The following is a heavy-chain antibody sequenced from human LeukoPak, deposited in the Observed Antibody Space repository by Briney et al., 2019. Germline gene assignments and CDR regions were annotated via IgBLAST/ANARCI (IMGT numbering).Heavy chain of an antibody. J-gene: IGHJ4*02. CDR1: GFTFEDYG. V-gene: IGHV3-20*04. CDR3: ARARTGYSFGYAFDF. CDR2: INWNGAST. D-gene: IGHD5-18*01. Sequence: PGRSLRLSCVASGFTFEDYGMGWVRQAPGKGLEWVSGINWNGASTGYADSVRGRFTISRDNAKNSLYLQMNSLRGEHTALYYCARARTGYSFGYAFDFWGQGSLVTVSS.